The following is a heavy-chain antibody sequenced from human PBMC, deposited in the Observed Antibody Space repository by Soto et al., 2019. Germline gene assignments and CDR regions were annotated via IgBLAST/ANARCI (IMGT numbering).Heavy chain of an antibody. V-gene: IGHV5-51*01. J-gene: IGHJ4*02. CDR3: ARRLAAVEYFDY. D-gene: IGHD6-13*01. CDR2: IYPGDSDT. Sequence: GESRKISCKGSGYSFTSYWIGWVRQMPGKGLEWMGIIYPGDSDTRYNPTFQGQVTISADKSLSTAYLQWSSLKASDSAMYYCARRLAAVEYFDYWAQGTLVTVSS. CDR1: GYSFTSYW.